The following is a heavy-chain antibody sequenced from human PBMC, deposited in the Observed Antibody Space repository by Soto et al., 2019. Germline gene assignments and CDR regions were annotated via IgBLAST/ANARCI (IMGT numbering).Heavy chain of an antibody. Sequence: QVQLQESGPGLVKPSGTLTLTCAVSGDSISSFYWWSWVRQSPGRGLEWIGEIYHIGITNYNPSLKRRVSISVDKSKNQFSLKLTYVTGADTAVYYCARDRGKATFYYHGMDVWGQGTTVTVSS. CDR2: IYHIGIT. CDR3: ARDRGKATFYYHGMDV. CDR1: GDSISSFYW. V-gene: IGHV4-4*02. J-gene: IGHJ6*02.